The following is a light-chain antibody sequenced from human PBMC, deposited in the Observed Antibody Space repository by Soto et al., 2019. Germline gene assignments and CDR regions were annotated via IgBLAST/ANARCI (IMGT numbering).Light chain of an antibody. CDR3: YSTDSSGNHYV. CDR2: EDS. J-gene: IGLJ1*01. V-gene: IGLV3-10*01. CDR1: ALPKKY. Sequence: SYELTQPPSVSVSPGQTARITCSGDALPKKYASWYPQKSGQAPVLVIYEDSKRPSGIPERFSGSSSGTMATLTISGAQVEDEADYYCYSTDSSGNHYVFGTGTKLTVL.